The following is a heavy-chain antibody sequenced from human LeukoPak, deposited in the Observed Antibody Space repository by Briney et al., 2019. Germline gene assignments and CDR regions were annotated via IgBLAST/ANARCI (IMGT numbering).Heavy chain of an antibody. CDR3: ARGLSAIVY. CDR1: GVSISSGGYS. J-gene: IGHJ4*02. V-gene: IGHV4-30-2*01. CDR2: IYHSGST. D-gene: IGHD2-15*01. Sequence: PSQTLSLTCAVSGVSISSGGYSWSWIRQPPGKGLEWIGYIYHSGSTYYNPSLKSRVTISVDTSKNQFSLKLSSVTAADTAVYYCARGLSAIVYWGQGTLVTVSS.